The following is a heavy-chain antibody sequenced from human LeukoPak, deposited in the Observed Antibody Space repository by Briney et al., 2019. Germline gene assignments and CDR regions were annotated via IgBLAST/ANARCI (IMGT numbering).Heavy chain of an antibody. CDR1: GVSISRYY. CDR3: ARDSGTTGEVKFDP. D-gene: IGHD3-10*01. V-gene: IGHV4-4*07. Sequence: SETLSLTCTVSGVSISRYYWSWIRQPAGKGLEWIGRIYSSGSTTYNPSLKSRVTMSIDTSKNQFSLKLSFVTAADTAVYYCARDSGTTGEVKFDPWGQGTLVTVSS. J-gene: IGHJ5*02. CDR2: IYSSGST.